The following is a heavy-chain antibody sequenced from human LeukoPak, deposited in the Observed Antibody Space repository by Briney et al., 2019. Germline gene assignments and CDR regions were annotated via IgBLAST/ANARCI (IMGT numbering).Heavy chain of an antibody. CDR2: ISTSSSYT. CDR1: GFTFSVYY. Sequence: GGSLRLSCAASGFTFSVYYMSWIRQAPGKGLEWVSYISTSSSYTNYADSVKGRFTISRDNAKNSLYLQMNSLRAEDTAVYYCAKDMYSSGWYGFDYYYYYGMDVWGQGTTVTVSS. J-gene: IGHJ6*02. D-gene: IGHD6-19*01. V-gene: IGHV3-11*05. CDR3: AKDMYSSGWYGFDYYYYYGMDV.